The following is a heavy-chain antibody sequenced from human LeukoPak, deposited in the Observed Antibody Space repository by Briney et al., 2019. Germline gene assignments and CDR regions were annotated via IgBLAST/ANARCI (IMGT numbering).Heavy chain of an antibody. CDR2: TNHSGST. J-gene: IGHJ5*02. Sequence: PSETLSLTCAVYGGSFSGYYWSWIRQPPGKGLEWIGETNHSGSTNYNPSLKSRVTISVDTSKNQFSLKLSSVTAADTAVYYCARDPDSSGYPNWFDPWGQGTLVTVSS. CDR1: GGSFSGYY. D-gene: IGHD3-22*01. V-gene: IGHV4-34*01. CDR3: ARDPDSSGYPNWFDP.